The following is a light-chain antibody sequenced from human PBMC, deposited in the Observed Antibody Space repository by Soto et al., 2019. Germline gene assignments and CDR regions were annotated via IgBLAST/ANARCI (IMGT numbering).Light chain of an antibody. CDR3: MQALQTPFT. CDR2: LGS. Sequence: DIVMTQSPDSLAVSLGERATINCKSSQSVLYSSNNKNYLAWSQQKPGQSPQLLIYLGSNRASGVPDRFSGGGSGTDFTLKISRVEAEDVGVYYCMQALQTPFTFGQGTRLEIK. J-gene: IGKJ5*01. CDR1: QSVLYSSNNKNY. V-gene: IGKV4-1*01.